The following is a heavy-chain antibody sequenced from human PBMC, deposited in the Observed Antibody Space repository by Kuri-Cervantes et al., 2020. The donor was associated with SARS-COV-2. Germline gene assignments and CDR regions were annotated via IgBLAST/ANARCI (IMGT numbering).Heavy chain of an antibody. D-gene: IGHD3-9*01. V-gene: IGHV3-7*05. CDR2: IKQDGSEK. CDR1: GFTFSSYW. CDR3: ARDWLRGGFDY. J-gene: IGHJ4*02. Sequence: GESLKISCAASGFTFSSYWMSWVRQAPGKGLEWVANIKQDGSEKYYVDSVKGRFTISRDNAENSLYLQMNSLRAEDTAVYYCARDWLRGGFDYWGQGTLVTVSS.